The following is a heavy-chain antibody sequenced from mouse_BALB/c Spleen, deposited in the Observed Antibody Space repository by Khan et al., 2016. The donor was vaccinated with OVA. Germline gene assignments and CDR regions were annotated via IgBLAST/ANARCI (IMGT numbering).Heavy chain of an antibody. CDR1: GYTFTSYW. CDR3: TRSNYDGNSLYAMDY. J-gene: IGHJ4*01. CDR2: VSPGSGSP. D-gene: IGHD1-1*01. Sequence: DLVKPGASVKLSCKASGYTFTSYWINWIKQRPGQGLEWIGRVSPGSGSPYYHEIFKGKATVTVDKSSSTAYIQLNSLSSEDSAVYSCTRSNYDGNSLYAMDYWGQGTSVTVSS. V-gene: IGHV1S41*01.